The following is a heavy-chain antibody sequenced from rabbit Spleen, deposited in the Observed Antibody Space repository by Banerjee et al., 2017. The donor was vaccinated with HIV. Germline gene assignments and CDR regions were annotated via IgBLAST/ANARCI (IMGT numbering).Heavy chain of an antibody. Sequence: QSLEESGGDLVKPGASLTLTCTASGFSFSSSDYMCWVRQAPGKGLEWISCIAGSSSDFTYSASWAKGRFTISKTSSTTVTLQMTSLTAADTATYFCARDLTGVIGWNFGWWGQGTLVTVS. CDR3: ARDLTGVIGWNFGW. V-gene: IGHV1S40*01. CDR1: GFSFSSSDY. J-gene: IGHJ4*01. D-gene: IGHD1-1*01. CDR2: IAGSSSDFT.